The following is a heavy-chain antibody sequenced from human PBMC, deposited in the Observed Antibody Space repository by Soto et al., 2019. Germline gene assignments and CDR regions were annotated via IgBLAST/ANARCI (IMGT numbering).Heavy chain of an antibody. CDR2: MNPNSGNT. V-gene: IGHV1-8*01. J-gene: IGHJ4*02. Sequence: EASVKVSCKASGNTFTSYDINWVRQATGQGLEWMGWMNPNSGNTGYAQKFQGRVTMTRNTSISTAYMELSSLRSEDTAVYYCARGPPTRHSPNPPGYYFDYWGQGTLVTVSS. CDR1: GNTFTSYD. CDR3: ARGPPTRHSPNPPGYYFDY. D-gene: IGHD2-21*01.